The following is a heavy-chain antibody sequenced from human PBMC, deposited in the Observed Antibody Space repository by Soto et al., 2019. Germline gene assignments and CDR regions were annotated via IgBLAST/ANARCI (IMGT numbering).Heavy chain of an antibody. Sequence: EVQLVESGGGLIQPGGSLRLSCAASGFTVSSNYMSWVRQAPGKGLEWVSVIYSGGSTYYADSVKGRFTISRDNSKNTLYLQMNSLRAEDTAVYYCARDRAAGYSSGWYTWDYWGQGTLVTVSS. CDR2: IYSGGST. J-gene: IGHJ4*02. CDR1: GFTVSSNY. D-gene: IGHD6-19*01. V-gene: IGHV3-53*01. CDR3: ARDRAAGYSSGWYTWDY.